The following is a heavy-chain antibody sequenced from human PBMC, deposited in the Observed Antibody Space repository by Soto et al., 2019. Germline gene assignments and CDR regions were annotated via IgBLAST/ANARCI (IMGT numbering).Heavy chain of an antibody. CDR1: GFTFSSYS. V-gene: IGHV3-21*01. Sequence: SGGSLRLSCAASGFTFSSYSMNWVRQAPGKGLEWVSSISSSSSYIYYADSVKGRFTISRDNAKNSLYLQMNSLRAEDTAVYYCARDRGYDLDYYYGMDVWGQGTTVTVSS. CDR3: ARDRGYDLDYYYGMDV. J-gene: IGHJ6*02. D-gene: IGHD3-3*01. CDR2: ISSSSSYI.